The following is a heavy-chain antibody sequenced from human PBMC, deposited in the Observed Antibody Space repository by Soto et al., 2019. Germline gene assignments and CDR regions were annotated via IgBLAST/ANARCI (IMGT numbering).Heavy chain of an antibody. CDR3: AKDRSPGATTWNVY. D-gene: IGHD1-26*01. J-gene: IGHJ4*02. Sequence: XESLRLACVASGFTFSSSAVNWVRQAPGKGLEWVSTISGSGVAKYYADSVKGRFTISRDNSNNTVSLQMNSLRAEDAAVYYCAKDRSPGATTWNVYWGQGTLVTV. CDR2: ISGSGVAK. V-gene: IGHV3-23*01. CDR1: GFTFSSSA.